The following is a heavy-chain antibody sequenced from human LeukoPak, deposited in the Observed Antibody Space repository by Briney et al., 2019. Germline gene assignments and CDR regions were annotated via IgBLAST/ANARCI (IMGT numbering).Heavy chain of an antibody. Sequence: ETSETLSLTCTVSGGSISSYYWNWIRQPPGKGLEWIGYIYYSGSTNYNPSLKSRVTISVDTSKNQFSLKLSSVTAADTAVHYCASLGDYYFDYWGQGTLVTVPS. D-gene: IGHD3-16*01. J-gene: IGHJ4*02. CDR3: ASLGDYYFDY. CDR2: IYYSGST. CDR1: GGSISSYY. V-gene: IGHV4-59*01.